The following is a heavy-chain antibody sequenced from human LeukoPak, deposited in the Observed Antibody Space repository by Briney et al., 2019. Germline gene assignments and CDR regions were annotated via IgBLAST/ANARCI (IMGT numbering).Heavy chain of an antibody. CDR2: IWGPDDKT. Sequence: TGGSLRLSCAASGFTFSSYAMSWVRQAPGKGLEWVSGIWGPDDKTVYGDAVKGRFTISRDNSKNTLYLQMNSLRADDTAVYYCAKTQGYYDAWGQGALVTVSS. D-gene: IGHD2-15*01. CDR1: GFTFSSYA. CDR3: AKTQGYYDA. J-gene: IGHJ5*02. V-gene: IGHV3-23*01.